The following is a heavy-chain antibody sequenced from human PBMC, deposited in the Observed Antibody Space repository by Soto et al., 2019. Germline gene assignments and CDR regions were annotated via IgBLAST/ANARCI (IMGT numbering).Heavy chain of an antibody. V-gene: IGHV4-59*01. CDR3: ATGYRRSWYDY. Sequence: QVQLQESGPGLVKPSETLSLTCTVSGGSISSYYWSWIRQPPGKGLEWIGYIYYIGSTNYHPSLKSRVTISVDTSKNQFSLKLSSVTAADTAVYYCATGYRRSWYDYWGQGTLVTVSS. D-gene: IGHD6-13*01. CDR1: GGSISSYY. CDR2: IYYIGST. J-gene: IGHJ4*02.